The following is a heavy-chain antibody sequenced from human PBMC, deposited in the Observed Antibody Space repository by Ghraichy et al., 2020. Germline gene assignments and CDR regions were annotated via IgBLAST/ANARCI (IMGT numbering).Heavy chain of an antibody. D-gene: IGHD3-22*01. CDR1: GDSVSSNSAA. V-gene: IGHV6-1*01. Sequence: SQTLSLTCAISGDSVSSNSAAWNWIRQSPSRGLEWLGRTYYRSKWYNDYAVSVKSRITINPDTSKNQFSLQLNSVTPEDTAVYYCARDRAYDSSGSTSYYYYGMDVWGQGTTVTVSS. J-gene: IGHJ6*02. CDR3: ARDRAYDSSGSTSYYYYGMDV. CDR2: TYYRSKWYN.